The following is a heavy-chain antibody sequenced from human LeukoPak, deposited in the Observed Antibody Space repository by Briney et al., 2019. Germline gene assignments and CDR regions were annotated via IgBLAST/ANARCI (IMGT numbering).Heavy chain of an antibody. Sequence: SETLSLTCTVSGGSISSSSYYWGWIRQPPGKGLEWIGSIYYSGSTYYNPSLKSRVTISVDTSKNQFSLKLSSVTAADTAVYYCAREPGTGNWFDPWGQGTLVTVSS. CDR1: GGSISSSSYY. D-gene: IGHD2-2*01. CDR2: IYYSGST. J-gene: IGHJ5*02. V-gene: IGHV4-39*07. CDR3: AREPGTGNWFDP.